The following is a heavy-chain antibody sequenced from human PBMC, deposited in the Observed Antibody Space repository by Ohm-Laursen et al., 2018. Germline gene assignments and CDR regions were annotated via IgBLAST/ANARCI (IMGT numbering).Heavy chain of an antibody. Sequence: SVKVSCNASGYTFTSYDINWVRQAPGQGPEWMGGIIAVLDTTSYAQKFQGRVTITADESTSTSYMELTSLRSEDTAMYYCATGGTRRIAAAGRGPTHWGQGTLLTVSS. D-gene: IGHD6-13*01. CDR1: GYTFTSYD. J-gene: IGHJ4*02. CDR3: ATGGTRRIAAAGRGPTH. CDR2: IIAVLDTT. V-gene: IGHV1-69*13.